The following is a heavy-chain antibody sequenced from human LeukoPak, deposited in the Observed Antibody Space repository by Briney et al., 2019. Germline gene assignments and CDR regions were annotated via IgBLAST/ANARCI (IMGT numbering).Heavy chain of an antibody. CDR1: GFTFSTYS. CDR3: GRDYEERTTDY. CDR2: ISSSSSII. Sequence: GGSLRLSCAASGFTFSTYSMNWVRQAPGKGLEWVSYISSSSSIINYAESVRGRITISRDNAKNLLYLQMNSLRAEDTAVYYCGRDYEERTTDYWGQGTLVTVSS. V-gene: IGHV3-48*04. D-gene: IGHD3-16*01. J-gene: IGHJ4*02.